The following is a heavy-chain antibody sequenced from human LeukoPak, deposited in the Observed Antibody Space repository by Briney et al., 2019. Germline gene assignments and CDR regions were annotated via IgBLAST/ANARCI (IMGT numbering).Heavy chain of an antibody. CDR3: ARGYCSSTICFRYFHH. V-gene: IGHV4-59*01. CDR1: SDSISSSY. D-gene: IGHD2-2*01. CDR2: IYYSGST. J-gene: IGHJ1*01. Sequence: SETLSLTCTVSSDSISSSYWSWIRQPPGKGLEWIGYIYYSGSTNYNPSLKSRVAISVDTSKNQFSLKLNSVTAADTAVYYCARGYCSSTICFRYFHHWGQGTLVTVSS.